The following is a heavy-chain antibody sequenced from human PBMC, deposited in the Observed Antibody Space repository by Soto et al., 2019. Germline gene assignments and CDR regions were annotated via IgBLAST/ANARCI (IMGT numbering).Heavy chain of an antibody. J-gene: IGHJ4*02. CDR3: AHGGLSSSYDY. V-gene: IGHV2-5*02. Sequence: QITLKESGPPLVKPTQTLTLTCTFSGFSLSTSGVGVGWIRQPPGKALEWLALIYWDVDKRYSPSLKSRLTXTXATSKKQVVLTMTNMDPVETDTYYCAHGGLSSSYDYWGQGTLVTVSS. CDR1: GFSLSTSGVG. CDR2: IYWDVDK. D-gene: IGHD6-13*01.